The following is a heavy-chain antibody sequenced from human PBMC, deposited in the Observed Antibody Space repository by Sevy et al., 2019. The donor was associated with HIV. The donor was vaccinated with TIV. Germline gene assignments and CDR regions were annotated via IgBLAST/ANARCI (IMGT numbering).Heavy chain of an antibody. Sequence: GGSLRLSCAASGFTFSSYWMSWVRQAPGKGLEWVANIKQDGSEKYYVDSVKGRFTISRDNAKNSLSLQINDLRAEDTAVYYCARLPTGLQSFNYLLSTYFDSWGQGTLVTVSS. D-gene: IGHD3-9*01. CDR1: GFTFSSYW. CDR2: IKQDGSEK. V-gene: IGHV3-7*01. J-gene: IGHJ4*02. CDR3: ARLPTGLQSFNYLLSTYFDS.